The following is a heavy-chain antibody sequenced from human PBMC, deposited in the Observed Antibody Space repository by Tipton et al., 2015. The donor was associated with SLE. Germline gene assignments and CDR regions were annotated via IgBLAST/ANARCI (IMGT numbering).Heavy chain of an antibody. CDR3: AVTGYYFDY. D-gene: IGHD2-21*02. CDR2: IYYRGST. CDR1: GGSISSHY. J-gene: IGHJ4*02. Sequence: TLSLTCTVSGGSISSHYWSWIRQPPGKGLEWIGYIYYRGSTYYNPSLKSRVTISVDTSKNQFSLKLSSVTAADTAVYYCAVTGYYFDYWGQGTLVTVSS. V-gene: IGHV4-59*04.